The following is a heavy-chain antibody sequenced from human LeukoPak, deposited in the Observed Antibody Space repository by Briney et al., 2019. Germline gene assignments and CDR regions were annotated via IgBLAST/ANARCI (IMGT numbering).Heavy chain of an antibody. CDR3: ARGNSAFDY. Sequence: GGSLRLSCAASGFTFSSYWMSWVRQAPGKGLEWVANMNQDGSEKYYVDSVKGRFTTSRDNAKNSLYLQMNSLRAEDTAVYYCARGNSAFDYWGQGTLVTVSS. CDR1: GFTFSSYW. J-gene: IGHJ4*02. D-gene: IGHD4-23*01. V-gene: IGHV3-7*01. CDR2: MNQDGSEK.